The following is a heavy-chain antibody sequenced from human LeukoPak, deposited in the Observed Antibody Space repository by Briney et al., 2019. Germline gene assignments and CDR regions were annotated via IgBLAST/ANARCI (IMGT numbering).Heavy chain of an antibody. V-gene: IGHV1-69*13. D-gene: IGHD3-3*01. CDR1: GGTFSSYA. Sequence: SVKVSCKASGGTFSSYAISWVRQAPGQGLEWMGGIIPIFGTANYAQKFQGRVTITADESTSTAYMELSSLRSEVTAVYYCARDRGVNYDFWSGYLDYWGQGTLVTVSS. CDR2: IIPIFGTA. J-gene: IGHJ4*02. CDR3: ARDRGVNYDFWSGYLDY.